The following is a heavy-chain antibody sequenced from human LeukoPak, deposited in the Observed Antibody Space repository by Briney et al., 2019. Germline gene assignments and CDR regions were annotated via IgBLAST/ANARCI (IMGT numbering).Heavy chain of an antibody. J-gene: IGHJ5*02. CDR2: ISRSGGAT. CDR3: AKCSGPYNSYCRNWFDP. D-gene: IGHD5-24*01. CDR1: GFTSSDSA. V-gene: IGHV3-23*01. Sequence: GGSLRLSCAASGFTSSDSAMTWVRHIPGKGLDWVSAISRSGGATYYADSVKGRFTISRDNSKNTVYLQMNSLRVEDTAVYFCAKCSGPYNSYCRNWFDPWGQGTLVTVSS.